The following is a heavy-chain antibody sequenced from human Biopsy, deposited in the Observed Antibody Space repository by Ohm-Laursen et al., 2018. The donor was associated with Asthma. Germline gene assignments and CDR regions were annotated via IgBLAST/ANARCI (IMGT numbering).Heavy chain of an antibody. V-gene: IGHV1-24*01. CDR2: HDHEEGGT. Sequence: SVKVSCKISGYSLTDLSMHWVRQAPGQGLEWMGGHDHEEGGTVNARRFQGRVTMTEDTSTDTAYIELSSLSSNDTAVYYCASDFPKDYVRYNFQFWGQGTLVTVSS. J-gene: IGHJ4*02. CDR1: GYSLTDLS. D-gene: IGHD4-17*01. CDR3: ASDFPKDYVRYNFQF.